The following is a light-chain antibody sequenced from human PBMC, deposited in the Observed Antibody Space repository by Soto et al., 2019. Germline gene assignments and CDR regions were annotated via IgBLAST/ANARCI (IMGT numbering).Light chain of an antibody. CDR1: QSVSSNS. Sequence: EIALTQSPGTLSLSPGERATLSCRASQSVSSNSFAWYQQKPGQAPRLLIYGVSSRATGIPDRFSGSGSGTDFTLTITRLEPEDFAVYSFQQYGSSPLTFGGGTRVEIK. CDR2: GVS. V-gene: IGKV3-20*01. CDR3: QQYGSSPLT. J-gene: IGKJ4*01.